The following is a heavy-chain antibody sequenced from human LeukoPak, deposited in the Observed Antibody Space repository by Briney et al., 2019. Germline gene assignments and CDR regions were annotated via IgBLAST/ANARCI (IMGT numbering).Heavy chain of an antibody. V-gene: IGHV4-38-2*02. CDR3: ARVNGSGSYPPFDY. CDR2: IYHSGST. J-gene: IGHJ4*02. Sequence: SETLSLTCTVSGYSISSGYYWGWIRQPPGKGLEWIGEIYHSGSTNYNPSLKSRVTISVDKSKNQFSLKLSSVTAADTAVYYCARVNGSGSYPPFDYWGQGTLVTVSS. CDR1: GYSISSGYY. D-gene: IGHD3-10*01.